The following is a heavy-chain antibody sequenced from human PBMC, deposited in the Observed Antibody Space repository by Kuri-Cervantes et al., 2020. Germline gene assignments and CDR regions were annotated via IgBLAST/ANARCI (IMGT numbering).Heavy chain of an antibody. D-gene: IGHD6-13*01. J-gene: IGHJ5*02. CDR3: ATVWWQQLGRNWFDP. CDR2: INPSGGST. V-gene: IGHV1-46*01. CDR1: GGTFTSYY. Sequence: ASVKVSCKASGGTFTSYYMHWVRQAPGQGLEWMGIINPSGGSTSYAQKFQGRVTMTRDTSTSTVYMELSSLRSEDTAVYYCATVWWQQLGRNWFDPWGQGTLVTVSS.